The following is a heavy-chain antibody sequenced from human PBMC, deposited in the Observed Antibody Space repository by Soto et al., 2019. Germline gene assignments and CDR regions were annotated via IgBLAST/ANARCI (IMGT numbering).Heavy chain of an antibody. D-gene: IGHD4-17*01. Sequence: SLRLSCAASGFTFDDYAMHWVRHAPGKGLEWVSGINWNSGSIGYADSVKGRFIISRDNAKNSLYLQMNSLRAEDTALYYCAKDFTAVTFGYYYYMDVWGQGTTVPVSS. CDR1: GFTFDDYA. CDR2: INWNSGSI. J-gene: IGHJ6*03. V-gene: IGHV3-9*01. CDR3: AKDFTAVTFGYYYYMDV.